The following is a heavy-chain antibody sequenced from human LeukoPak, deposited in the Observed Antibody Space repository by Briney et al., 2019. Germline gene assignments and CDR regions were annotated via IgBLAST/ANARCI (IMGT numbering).Heavy chain of an antibody. CDR2: IFDSGSQT. D-gene: IGHD3-3*01. Sequence: GGSLRLSCEASGFPFSSYAMSWVRQAPGKGLEWVSGIFDSGSQTFYADSVKGRFTISRDNSKKILFLQMNTLKAEDTAVYYCAKNMESLDHWGQGALVTVSS. CDR1: GFPFSSYA. CDR3: AKNMESLDH. J-gene: IGHJ4*02. V-gene: IGHV3-23*01.